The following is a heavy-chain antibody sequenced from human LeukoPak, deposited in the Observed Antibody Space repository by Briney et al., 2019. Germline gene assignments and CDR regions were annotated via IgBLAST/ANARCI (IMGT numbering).Heavy chain of an antibody. CDR2: IKSKTDGGTT. CDR3: TTDLGVTMVRGVIIMENY. D-gene: IGHD3-10*01. CDR1: GFTFSNAW. V-gene: IGHV3-15*01. J-gene: IGHJ4*02. Sequence: GGSLRLSCAASGFTFSNAWMSWVRQAPGKGLEWVGRIKSKTDGGTTDYAAPVKGRFTISRDDSKNTLYLQMNSLKTENTAVYYCTTDLGVTMVRGVIIMENYWGQGTLVTVSS.